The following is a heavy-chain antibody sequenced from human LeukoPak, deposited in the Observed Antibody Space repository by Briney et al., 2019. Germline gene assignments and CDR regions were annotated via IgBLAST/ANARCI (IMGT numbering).Heavy chain of an antibody. CDR1: GGSISSSSYY. V-gene: IGHV4-39*02. D-gene: IGHD6-19*01. J-gene: IGHJ6*03. Sequence: SETLSLTCTVSGGSISSSSYYWGWIRQPPGKGLEWIGSIYYSGSTYYNPSLKSRVTISVDTSKNQFSLKLSSVTAADTAVYYCARDLAVAGIRYYYYMDVWGKGTTVTVSS. CDR3: ARDLAVAGIRYYYYMDV. CDR2: IYYSGST.